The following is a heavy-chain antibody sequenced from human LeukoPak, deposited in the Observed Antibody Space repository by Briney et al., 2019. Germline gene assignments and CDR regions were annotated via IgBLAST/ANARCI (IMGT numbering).Heavy chain of an antibody. CDR1: GFTFSSYA. CDR3: AREGMVRGVPDAFDL. Sequence: PGGSLRLSCAASGFTFSSYAMSWVRQAPGKGLEWVANIKQDGIEKYFVGSVKGRFAISRDNAKNSLYLQMNSLRVEDTAVYYCAREGMVRGVPDAFDLWGQGTMVTVSS. D-gene: IGHD3-10*01. J-gene: IGHJ3*01. CDR2: IKQDGIEK. V-gene: IGHV3-7*01.